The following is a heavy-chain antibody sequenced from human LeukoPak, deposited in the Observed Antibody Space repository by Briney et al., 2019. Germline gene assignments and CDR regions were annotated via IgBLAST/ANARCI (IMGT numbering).Heavy chain of an antibody. CDR3: ARHNGGYYPDAFDI. D-gene: IGHD4-23*01. J-gene: IGHJ3*02. CDR1: GYNFTSYW. CDR2: IYPCDSNT. Sequence: GDSLKISCKGSGYNFTSYWLGWVRQMTGKGLEWMGIIYPCDSNTRSSPSFQSQVNIAPDQSISTAYPQRHSLKASDTAMYYCARHNGGYYPDAFDIWGQGTMVTVSS. V-gene: IGHV5-51*01.